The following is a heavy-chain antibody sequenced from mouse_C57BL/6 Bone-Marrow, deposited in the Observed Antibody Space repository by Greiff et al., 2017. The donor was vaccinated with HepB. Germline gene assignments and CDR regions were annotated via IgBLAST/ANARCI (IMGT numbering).Heavy chain of an antibody. D-gene: IGHD3-2*02. CDR2: ISSGGDYI. CDR1: GFTFSSYA. Sequence: EVKLMESGEGLVKPGGSLKLSCAASGFTFSSYAMSWVRQTPEKRLEWVAYISSGGDYIYYADTVKGRFTISRDNARNTLYLQMSSLKSEDTAMYYCTRTAQATGFDYWGQGTTLTVSS. V-gene: IGHV5-9-1*02. J-gene: IGHJ2*01. CDR3: TRTAQATGFDY.